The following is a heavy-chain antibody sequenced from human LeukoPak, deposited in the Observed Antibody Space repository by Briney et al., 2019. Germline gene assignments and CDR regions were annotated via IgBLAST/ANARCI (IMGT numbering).Heavy chain of an antibody. V-gene: IGHV3-7*03. CDR3: ARGPAPVGYRRFDYYYGMDV. D-gene: IGHD3-16*02. Sequence: GGSLRLSCAASGFTFSNFWMSWVRQAPGKGLEWVADIKQDGSEKYYVDSVKGRFTISRDNAKNTLYLQMNSLRAEDTAVYYCARGPAPVGYRRFDYYYGMDVWGQGTTVTVSS. J-gene: IGHJ6*02. CDR2: IKQDGSEK. CDR1: GFTFSNFW.